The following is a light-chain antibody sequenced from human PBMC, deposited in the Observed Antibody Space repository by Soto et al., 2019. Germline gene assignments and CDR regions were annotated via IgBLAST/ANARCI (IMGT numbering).Light chain of an antibody. J-gene: IGKJ1*01. CDR2: EAS. CDR3: QQYNSYTWT. CDR1: QSISSW. Sequence: DIQRTQSPSTLSASVGDRVTITCGASQSISSWLAWYQQRQGKAPKLLIYEASIFESGVPSRFSGSGSGTQGTITISSLKTDDFATYYCQQYNSYTWTFSQGTKVDIK. V-gene: IGKV1-5*03.